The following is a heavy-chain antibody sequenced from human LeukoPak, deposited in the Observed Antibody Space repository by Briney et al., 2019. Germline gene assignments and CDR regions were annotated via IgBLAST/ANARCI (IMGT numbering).Heavy chain of an antibody. CDR1: GYTFTSYY. CDR3: ARASGYYEMGGDYFDY. V-gene: IGHV1-46*01. Sequence: ASVKVSCKASGYTFTSYYMHWVRQAPGQGLEWMGIINPSGGSTSYAQKFQGRVTMTRDTSTSTVYMELSSLRSEDTAVYYCARASGYYEMGGDYFDYWGQGTPVTVSS. CDR2: INPSGGST. J-gene: IGHJ4*02. D-gene: IGHD3-3*01.